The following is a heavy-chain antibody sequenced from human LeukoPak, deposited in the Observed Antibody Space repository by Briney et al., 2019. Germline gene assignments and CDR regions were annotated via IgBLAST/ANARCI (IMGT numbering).Heavy chain of an antibody. CDR1: GFTFSRYW. CDR3: ATFDRVRVDY. Sequence: GGSLRLSCVASGFTFSRYWMHWVRQAPGKGLEWVSYISSSSSTIYYADSVKGRFTISRDNAKNSLYLQMNSLRAEDTAVYYCATFDRVRVDYWGQGTLVTVSS. CDR2: ISSSSSTI. V-gene: IGHV3-48*01. D-gene: IGHD1-14*01. J-gene: IGHJ4*02.